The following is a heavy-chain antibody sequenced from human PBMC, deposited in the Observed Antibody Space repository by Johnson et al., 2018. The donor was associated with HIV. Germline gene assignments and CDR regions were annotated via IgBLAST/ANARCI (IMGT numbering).Heavy chain of an antibody. CDR3: AKGGPGFYAFDI. V-gene: IGHV3-11*01. CDR1: GFTFSDNY. J-gene: IGHJ3*02. CDR2: ISTSGSNI. Sequence: QVQLLESGGGLVKPGGSLRLSCAASGFTFSDNYMSWIRQAPGKGLEWVSYISTSGSNIYYADSVKGRFTISRDNSKNTLYLQMNSLRAEDTAVYYCAKGGPGFYAFDIWGQGTMVTVSS. D-gene: IGHD1-14*01.